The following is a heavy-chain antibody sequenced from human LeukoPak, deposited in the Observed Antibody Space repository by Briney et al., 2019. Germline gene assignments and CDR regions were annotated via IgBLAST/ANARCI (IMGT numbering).Heavy chain of an antibody. Sequence: PGESLKISCKGSGYRFTNYWIGWVRQMPGKGLEWMGIIFPGDSDTRYSPSFQGQVTISADKSTSTAYLQWTSLTASDTAMYYCAIGLSGGDWGDVLDIWGQGTMVTVSS. CDR2: IFPGDSDT. CDR1: GYRFTNYW. J-gene: IGHJ3*02. CDR3: AIGLSGGDWGDVLDI. D-gene: IGHD3/OR15-3a*01. V-gene: IGHV5-51*01.